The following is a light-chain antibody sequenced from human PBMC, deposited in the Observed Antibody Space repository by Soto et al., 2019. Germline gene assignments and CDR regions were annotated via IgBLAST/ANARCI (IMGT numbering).Light chain of an antibody. CDR1: QSVTTN. CDR3: KPYNNLPPIT. V-gene: IGKV3-15*01. CDR2: GAS. J-gene: IGKJ2*01. Sequence: EVVMTQSPATLSVSPGERATLSCRASQSVTTNLAWYQQKPGQAPRLLIYGASTRATGIPARFSGSGSRTHFTITIISLQSEDFAVYDCKPYNNLPPITFGQGTNLHIK.